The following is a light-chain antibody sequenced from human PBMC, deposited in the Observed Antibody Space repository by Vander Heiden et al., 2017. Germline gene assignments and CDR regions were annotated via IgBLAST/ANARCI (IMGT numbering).Light chain of an antibody. Sequence: QSVLTQPPSVSEAPRQRVTISCSGSSSNIGNNAVNWYQQLPGQAPKLLIYDDDLLPSGVSDRFSGSKSGTSASLASSGLQSEDEADYYCAAWDDSLNGPVFGGGTKLTVL. V-gene: IGLV1-36*01. J-gene: IGLJ2*01. CDR2: DDD. CDR1: SSNIGNNA. CDR3: AAWDDSLNGPV.